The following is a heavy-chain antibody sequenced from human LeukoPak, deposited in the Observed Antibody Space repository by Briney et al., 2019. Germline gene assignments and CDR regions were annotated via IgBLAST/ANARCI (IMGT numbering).Heavy chain of an antibody. V-gene: IGHV5-51*01. Sequence: GESLKISSKGSGYSFTSYWIGWVRQMPGKGLEWMGIIYPGDSDTRYSPSFQGQVTISADKSISTAYLQWSSLKASDTAMYYCARHPSGNTAMAPSWGQGTLVTVSS. CDR2: IYPGDSDT. CDR3: ARHPSGNTAMAPS. CDR1: GYSFTSYW. D-gene: IGHD5-18*01. J-gene: IGHJ4*02.